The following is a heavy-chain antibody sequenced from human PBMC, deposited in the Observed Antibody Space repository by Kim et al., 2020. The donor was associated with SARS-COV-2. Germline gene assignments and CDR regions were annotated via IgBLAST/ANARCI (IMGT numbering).Heavy chain of an antibody. D-gene: IGHD2-15*01. V-gene: IGHV3-13*01. Sequence: GGSLRLSCAASGFTFSSYDMHWVRQATGKGLEWVSAIGTAGDTYYPGSVKGRFTISRENAKNSLYLQMNSLRAGDTAVYYCARGDKGYPYMDVWGKGTTVTVSS. CDR1: GFTFSSYD. CDR2: IGTAGDT. J-gene: IGHJ6*03. CDR3: ARGDKGYPYMDV.